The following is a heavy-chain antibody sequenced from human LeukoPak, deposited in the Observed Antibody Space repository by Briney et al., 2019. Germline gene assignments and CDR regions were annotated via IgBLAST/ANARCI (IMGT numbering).Heavy chain of an antibody. D-gene: IGHD5-24*01. CDR1: GGSISSYY. J-gene: IGHJ4*02. CDR2: IYYSGST. CDR3: ARVDMAVVLD. Sequence: PSETLSLTCTVSGGSISSYYWSWIRQPPGKGLEWIGYIYYSGSTNYNPSLKSRVTISVDTSKNQFSLRLSSVTAADTAVYYCARVDMAVVLDWGQGTLVTVSS. V-gene: IGHV4-59*01.